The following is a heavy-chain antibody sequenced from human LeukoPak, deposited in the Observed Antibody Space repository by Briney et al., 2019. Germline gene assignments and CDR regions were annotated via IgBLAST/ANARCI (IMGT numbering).Heavy chain of an antibody. J-gene: IGHJ6*02. Sequence: GGSLRLSCVAPGFTFSSHDMSWVRQAPGKGLEWVSDISGSGGHTYYADSVKGRFTISRDNSKNTVYLQMSSQRAEDTAVYYCARARISSSGGGMDVWGQGTTVTVSS. CDR2: ISGSGGHT. D-gene: IGHD6-13*01. CDR3: ARARISSSGGGMDV. CDR1: GFTFSSHD. V-gene: IGHV3-23*01.